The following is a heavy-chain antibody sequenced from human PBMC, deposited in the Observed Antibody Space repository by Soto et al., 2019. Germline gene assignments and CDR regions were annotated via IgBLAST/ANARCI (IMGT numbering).Heavy chain of an antibody. CDR2: LIPMFGSA. CDR1: GDTFSSDA. D-gene: IGHD6-19*01. J-gene: IGHJ4*02. V-gene: IGHV1-69*06. Sequence: GASVKVSCKASGDTFSSDAFSWVRQAPGQRLEWMGALIPMFGSANYAQLFQGRVTITADKSTTTTYMELRSLRSEDTAVYYCARGIRYSSGWDFDYWGQGTLVTV. CDR3: ARGIRYSSGWDFDY.